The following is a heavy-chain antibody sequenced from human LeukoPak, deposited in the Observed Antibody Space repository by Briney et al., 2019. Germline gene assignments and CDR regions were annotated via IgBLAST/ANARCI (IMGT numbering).Heavy chain of an antibody. V-gene: IGHV4-59*05. CDR2: IFYSGGT. J-gene: IGHJ4*02. Sequence: PSETLSLTCTVSGGSISSYYWSWIRQPPGKGLEWMGSIFYSGGTSYNPSLRSRVTISVDTSKNQFSLKLSSVTAADTAVYYCARLHGEGDDYWGQGILVTVSS. CDR3: ARLHGEGDDY. D-gene: IGHD3-10*01. CDR1: GGSISSYY.